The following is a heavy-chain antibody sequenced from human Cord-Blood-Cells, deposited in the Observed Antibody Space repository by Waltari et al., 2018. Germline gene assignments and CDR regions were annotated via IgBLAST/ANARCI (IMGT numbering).Heavy chain of an antibody. J-gene: IGHJ4*02. D-gene: IGHD6-13*01. CDR3: ARDPGIAAAGYYFDY. CDR1: GYTFTSYY. V-gene: IGHV1-46*03. Sequence: QVQLVQSGAEVKKPGASVKVSCKASGYTFTSYYMHWVRQAPGQGLEWMGIINPSCGSTSYAQKFQGRVTMTRDTSTSTVYMELSSLRSEDTAVYYCARDPGIAAAGYYFDYWGQGTLVTVPS. CDR2: INPSCGST.